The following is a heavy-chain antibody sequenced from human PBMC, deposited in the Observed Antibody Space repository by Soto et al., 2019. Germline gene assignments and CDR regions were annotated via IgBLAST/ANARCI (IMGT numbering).Heavy chain of an antibody. Sequence: SETLSLTCSVSGGSVTNINYFWAWIRQSPGKGLEWIANIYYTGTTFYNPSLRSRVSMTIDASKNRFSLNLSSVTASDTALYYCARHEYVSSSYDLLDVWGRGTMVTVSS. CDR1: GGSVTNINYF. V-gene: IGHV4-39*01. D-gene: IGHD3-22*01. CDR3: ARHEYVSSSYDLLDV. J-gene: IGHJ3*01. CDR2: IYYTGTT.